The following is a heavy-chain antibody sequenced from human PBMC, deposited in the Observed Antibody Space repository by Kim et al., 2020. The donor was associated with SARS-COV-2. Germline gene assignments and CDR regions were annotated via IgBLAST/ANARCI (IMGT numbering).Heavy chain of an antibody. Sequence: GGSLRLSCAASGFTFSSYWMSWVRQAPGKGLEWVANIKQDGSEKYYVDSVKGRFTISRDNAKNSLYLQMNGLRAEDTAVYYCARDYSSWTVVFYYYYGMDVWGQGHTVTVSS. D-gene: IGHD6-13*01. CDR1: GFTFSSYW. CDR3: ARDYSSWTVVFYYYYGMDV. V-gene: IGHV3-7*01. CDR2: IKQDGSEK. J-gene: IGHJ6*02.